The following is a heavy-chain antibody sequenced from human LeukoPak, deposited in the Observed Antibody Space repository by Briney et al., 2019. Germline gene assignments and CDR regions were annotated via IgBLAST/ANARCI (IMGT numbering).Heavy chain of an antibody. J-gene: IGHJ5*02. CDR3: AKDQGDGGDWFDP. CDR1: GFMFSSYA. Sequence: GGSLRLSCAASGFMFSSYAMSWVRQAPGKGLEWVSTISSSGGSTYYADSVKGRFTISRDNSKNTLYLQMNSLRAEDTAVYYCAKDQGDGGDWFDPWGQGTLVTVSS. CDR2: ISSSGGST. D-gene: IGHD2-21*01. V-gene: IGHV3-23*01.